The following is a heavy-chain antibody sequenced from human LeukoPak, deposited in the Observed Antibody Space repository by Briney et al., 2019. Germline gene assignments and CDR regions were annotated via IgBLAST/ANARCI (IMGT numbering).Heavy chain of an antibody. J-gene: IGHJ4*02. D-gene: IGHD4-23*01. CDR2: ISYDGSNK. CDR3: AQGHYVGNSEFLDN. CDR1: GFTFSSYA. Sequence: GRCLRLSCAASGFTFSSYAMHWVRQAPGKWLGWVAVISYDGSNKYYADSVKGRFTLARDNSQKTLYLQMNSLRVEDTAVYYCAQGHYVGNSEFLDNWGQGSLVIVSS. V-gene: IGHV3-30-3*02.